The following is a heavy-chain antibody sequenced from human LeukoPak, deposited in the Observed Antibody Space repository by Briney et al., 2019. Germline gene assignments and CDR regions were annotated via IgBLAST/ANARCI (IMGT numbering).Heavy chain of an antibody. J-gene: IGHJ4*02. CDR1: GGSFSGYY. D-gene: IGHD6-13*01. CDR3: ARMRLAVAGTGYYFDY. V-gene: IGHV2-70*11. Sequence: TLSLTCAVYGGSFSGYYWSWIRQPPGKALEWLARIDWDDDKYYSTSLKTRLTISKDTSKNQVVLTMTNMDPVDTATYYCARMRLAVAGTGYYFDYWGQGTLVTVSS. CDR2: IDWDDDK.